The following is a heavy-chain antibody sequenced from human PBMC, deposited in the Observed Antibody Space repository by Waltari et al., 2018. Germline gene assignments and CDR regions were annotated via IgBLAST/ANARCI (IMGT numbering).Heavy chain of an antibody. D-gene: IGHD1-26*01. J-gene: IGHJ4*02. CDR1: GFTFRTYW. CDR3: ARDLGGSGSD. CDR2: IDTHGSRT. V-gene: IGHV3-74*01. Sequence: EVQLVESGGGLIQPGGSLRLSCAASGFTFRTYWMHWVRQVPGKGLVWVPRIDTHGSRTDYADSVKGRFTISRDNAKNTLYLQMNSLRVEDTALYYCARDLGGSGSDWGQGTLVTVSS.